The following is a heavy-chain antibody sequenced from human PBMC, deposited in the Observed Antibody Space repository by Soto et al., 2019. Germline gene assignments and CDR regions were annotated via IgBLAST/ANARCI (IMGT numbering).Heavy chain of an antibody. D-gene: IGHD3-10*01. CDR3: ARVNYYGSGNIEGWFDP. J-gene: IGHJ5*02. Sequence: SETLSLTCTVSGGSISSYYWSWIRQPPGKGLEWIGYIYYSGSTNYNPSLKSRVTISVDTSKNQFSLKLSSVTAADTAVYYCARVNYYGSGNIEGWFDPWGQGTLVTV. CDR2: IYYSGST. V-gene: IGHV4-59*01. CDR1: GGSISSYY.